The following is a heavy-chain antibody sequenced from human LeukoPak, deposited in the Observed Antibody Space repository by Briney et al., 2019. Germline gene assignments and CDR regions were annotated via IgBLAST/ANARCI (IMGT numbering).Heavy chain of an antibody. D-gene: IGHD6-13*01. V-gene: IGHV1-3*01. Sequence: ASVKVSCKASGYTFTSYAMHWVRQAPGQRLEWMGWINAGNGNTKYSQKFQGRVTITRDTSASTAYMELRSLRSDDTAVYYCARVEWQQLVLSVLPTFDPWGQGTLVTVSS. CDR3: ARVEWQQLVLSVLPTFDP. CDR1: GYTFTSYA. J-gene: IGHJ5*02. CDR2: INAGNGNT.